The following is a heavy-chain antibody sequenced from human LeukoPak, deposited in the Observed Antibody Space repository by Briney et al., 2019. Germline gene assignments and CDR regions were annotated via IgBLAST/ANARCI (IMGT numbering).Heavy chain of an antibody. CDR1: GASIIRSY. J-gene: IGHJ3*02. D-gene: IGHD3-22*01. V-gene: IGHV4-59*01. CDR3: VRGNYDNRGYSNAFDI. Sequence: PSGTLSLTCTVSGASIIRSYWSWIRQPPGKRLEWIGYIYYNGNTNSNPSLKSRVTISADTSKNQFSLKLSSVTAADTAIYYCVRGNYDNRGYSNAFDIWGQGTMVTVSS. CDR2: IYYNGNT.